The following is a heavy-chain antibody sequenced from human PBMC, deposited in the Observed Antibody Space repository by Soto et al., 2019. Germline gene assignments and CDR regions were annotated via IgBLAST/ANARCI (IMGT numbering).Heavy chain of an antibody. D-gene: IGHD6-6*01. Sequence: GASVKVSCKASGYTFTSYGISWVRQAPGQGLEWMGWISAYDGNTNYAQKLQGRVTMTTDTSTSTAYMELRSLRSDDTAVYYCARIRAARGYYYYGMDVWGQGTTVTVSS. CDR3: ARIRAARGYYYYGMDV. CDR1: GYTFTSYG. J-gene: IGHJ6*02. CDR2: ISAYDGNT. V-gene: IGHV1-18*04.